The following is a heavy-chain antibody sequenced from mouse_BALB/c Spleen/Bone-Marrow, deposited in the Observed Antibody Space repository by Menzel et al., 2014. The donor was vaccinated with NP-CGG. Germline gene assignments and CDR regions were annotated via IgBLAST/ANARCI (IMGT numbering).Heavy chain of an antibody. CDR1: GYTFTSYW. D-gene: IGHD1-1*01. CDR3: ARSNYYGSKDY. CDR2: INPSTGYT. V-gene: IGHV1-7*01. J-gene: IGHJ2*01. Sequence: QVQLQQSGAELAKPGASVKMSCKASGYTFTSYWMHWVKQRPGQGLEWIGYINPSTGYTEYNQKFKDQATLTADKSSSTAYMQLSSLTSEDSAVYYCARSNYYGSKDYCSQGTTLTVSS.